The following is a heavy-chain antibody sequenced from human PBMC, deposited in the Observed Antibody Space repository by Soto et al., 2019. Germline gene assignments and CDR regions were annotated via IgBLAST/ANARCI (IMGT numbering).Heavy chain of an antibody. D-gene: IGHD6-19*01. J-gene: IGHJ6*02. Sequence: GASVKVSCKASGYTFTGYYMHWVRQAPGQGLDWMGWINPNSGGTNYAQKFQGRVTMTRDTSISTAYMELSRLRSDDTAVYYCARFKGYSSGWYAPHYYYGMDVWGQGTTVTVSS. V-gene: IGHV1-2*02. CDR1: GYTFTGYY. CDR3: ARFKGYSSGWYAPHYYYGMDV. CDR2: INPNSGGT.